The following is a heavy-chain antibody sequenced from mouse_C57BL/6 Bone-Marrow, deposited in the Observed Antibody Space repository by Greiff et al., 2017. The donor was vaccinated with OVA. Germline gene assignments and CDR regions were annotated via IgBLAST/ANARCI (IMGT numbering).Heavy chain of an antibody. CDR2: IYPGDGDT. Sequence: QVQLQQSGPELVKPGASVKISCKASGYAFSSSWMNWVKQRPGKGLEWIGRIYPGDGDTNYNGKFKGKATLTADKSSSTAYMQLSSLTSEDSAVYFCASGRHFDYWGQGTTLTVSS. CDR3: ASGRHFDY. J-gene: IGHJ2*01. CDR1: GYAFSSSW. V-gene: IGHV1-82*01.